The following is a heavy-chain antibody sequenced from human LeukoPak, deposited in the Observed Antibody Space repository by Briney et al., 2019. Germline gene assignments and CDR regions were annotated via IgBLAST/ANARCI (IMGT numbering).Heavy chain of an antibody. J-gene: IGHJ3*02. Sequence: GGSLRLSCAASGFTVSSNYMSWVRQAPGKGLEWVSVIYSGGSTYYADSVKGRFTISRDNSKNTLYLQMNSLRAEDTAVYYCAKGLYYYGSGGAFDIWGQGTMVTVSS. D-gene: IGHD3-10*01. CDR2: IYSGGST. CDR3: AKGLYYYGSGGAFDI. V-gene: IGHV3-53*01. CDR1: GFTVSSNY.